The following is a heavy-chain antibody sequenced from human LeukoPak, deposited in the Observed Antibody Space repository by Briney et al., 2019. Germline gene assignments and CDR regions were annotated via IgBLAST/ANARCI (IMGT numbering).Heavy chain of an antibody. CDR2: IIPIFGTA. CDR3: ARDPYYGSGSYRYGMDV. V-gene: IGHV1-69*06. D-gene: IGHD3-10*01. Sequence: SVKVSCKASGGTFSNYAISWVRQAPGQGLEWMGGIIPIFGTANHAQKFRGRVTITADKSTRTAYMELSSLRSEDTAVYYCARDPYYGSGSYRYGMDVWGKGTTVTISS. CDR1: GGTFSNYA. J-gene: IGHJ6*04.